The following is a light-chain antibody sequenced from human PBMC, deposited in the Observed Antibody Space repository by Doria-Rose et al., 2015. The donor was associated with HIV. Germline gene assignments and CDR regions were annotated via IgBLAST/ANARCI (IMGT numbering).Light chain of an antibody. V-gene: IGKV1-8*01. CDR1: QDISNY. Sequence: AIRMTQSPSSLSASTGDRVTITCRASQDISNYLAWYQQKPGKAPKLLIYAASPLQSGVPSRFSGSGCGPQFRITTRYLKCDELAPYYCQQYYSGPPWFGRATKVEVE. CDR2: AAS. CDR3: QQYYSGPPW. J-gene: IGKJ1*01.